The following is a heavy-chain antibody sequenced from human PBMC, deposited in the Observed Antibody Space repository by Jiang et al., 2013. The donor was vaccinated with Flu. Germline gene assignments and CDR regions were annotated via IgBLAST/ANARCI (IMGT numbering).Heavy chain of an antibody. V-gene: IGHV2-70*13. D-gene: IGHD1-1*01. CDR2: IDWDDDK. CDR3: ARVYGAGIYYYFAMDV. J-gene: IGHJ6*02. CDR1: GFSLTSTGMC. Sequence: SGFSLTSTGMCVTWIRQPPGKALEWLALIDWDDDKYYNTSLKTRLTISKDTTNNQVVLTMTNMDPVDTATYYCARVYGAGIYYYFAMDVWGQGTTVTVSS.